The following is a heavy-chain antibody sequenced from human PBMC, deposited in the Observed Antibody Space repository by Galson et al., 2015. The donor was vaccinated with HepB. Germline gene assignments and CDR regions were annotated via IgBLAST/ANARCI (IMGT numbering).Heavy chain of an antibody. J-gene: IGHJ2*01. CDR1: GFTFSNPG. CDR2: ISSGGGPP. V-gene: IGHV3-30*18. Sequence: SLRLSCSASGFTFSNPGIHWVRQAPGQGLEWVAVISSGGGPPYLADAVRGRVTLSRVNPKHTVYLQMNSLGAEDAAVYYCAKEIMVHAGDWYFDLWGRGTLVTVSS. CDR3: AKEIMVHAGDWYFDL. D-gene: IGHD2-8*01.